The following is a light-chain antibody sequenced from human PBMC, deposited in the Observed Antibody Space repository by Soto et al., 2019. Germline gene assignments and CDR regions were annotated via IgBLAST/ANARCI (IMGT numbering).Light chain of an antibody. CDR3: QEYNHWHPVT. CDR1: QTVSSN. Sequence: EIVLTQSPDTLSLSPGERATLSCRASQTVSSNYLAWCQQRPGQAPRLLIYGASTRATGIPARFSGSGSGTEFSLTISSLQSEDFAVYYCQEYNHWHPVTFGGGTKWIS. J-gene: IGKJ4*01. V-gene: IGKV3-15*01. CDR2: GAS.